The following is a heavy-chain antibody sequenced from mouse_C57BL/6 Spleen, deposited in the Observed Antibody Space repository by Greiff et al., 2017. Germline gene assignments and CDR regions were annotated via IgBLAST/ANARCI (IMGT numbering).Heavy chain of an antibody. D-gene: IGHD1-2*01. J-gene: IGHJ2*01. CDR3: TRGHYDY. Sequence: LVESGAELVRPGASVTLSCKASGYTFTDYEMHWVKQTPVHGLEWIGAIDPETGGTAYNQKFKGKAILTADKSSSTAYMELRSLTSEDSAVYYCTRGHYDYWGQGTTLTVSS. V-gene: IGHV1-15*01. CDR1: GYTFTDYE. CDR2: IDPETGGT.